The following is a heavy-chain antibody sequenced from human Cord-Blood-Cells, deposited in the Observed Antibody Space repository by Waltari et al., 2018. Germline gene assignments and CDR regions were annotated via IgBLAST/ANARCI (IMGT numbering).Heavy chain of an antibody. V-gene: IGHV1-46*01. J-gene: IGHJ3*02. CDR3: ARPYNWNFAFDI. CDR1: GYTFTSYY. D-gene: IGHD1-7*01. CDR2: INPSGGST. Sequence: QVQLVQSGAEVKKPGASVKVSCKASGYTFTSYYMHWVRQAPGQGLEWMGIINPSGGSTSYAQKFQGRVTMTRDTSTSTVYMELSSLRSEETAVYYCARPYNWNFAFDIWGQGTMVTVSS.